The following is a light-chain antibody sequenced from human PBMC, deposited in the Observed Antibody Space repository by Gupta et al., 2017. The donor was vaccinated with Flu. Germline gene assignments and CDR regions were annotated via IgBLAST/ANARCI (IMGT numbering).Light chain of an antibody. CDR2: GAS. Sequence: EIVLTQSPGTLSLSPGERATLSCRASQSVSSGYLAWYQQKPGQAPRLLIYGASSRATGLPDRFSGSGSGTDFTLTISRLEPEDFAVYYCQQSGSSPWTFGQGTKVEIK. CDR1: QSVSSGY. V-gene: IGKV3-20*01. J-gene: IGKJ1*01. CDR3: QQSGSSPWT.